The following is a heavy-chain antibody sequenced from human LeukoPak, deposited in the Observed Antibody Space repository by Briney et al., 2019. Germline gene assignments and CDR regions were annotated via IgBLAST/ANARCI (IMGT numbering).Heavy chain of an antibody. CDR3: ARTWGDSSTPDY. CDR1: GFTFSSYW. J-gene: IGHJ4*02. V-gene: IGHV3-74*01. Sequence: PGGSLRLSCEVSGFTFSSYWIHWVRQAPGKGLVWVSRFSDDEGRTVYADSVKGRFTISKDNAKNTLYLQMNSLRAEDTAVYYCARTWGDSSTPDYWGQGTLVTVSS. D-gene: IGHD2-2*01. CDR2: FSDDEGRT.